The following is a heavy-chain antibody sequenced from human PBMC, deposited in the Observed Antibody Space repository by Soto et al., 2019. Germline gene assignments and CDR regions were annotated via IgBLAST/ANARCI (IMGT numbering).Heavy chain of an antibody. J-gene: IGHJ4*02. D-gene: IGHD2-15*01. CDR2: IGRTGTTK. Sequence: VQLVESGGGLVKPGRSLRLSCAASGFTFSDYYMNWVRQAPGKGLEWISYIGRTGTTKYYADSVKGRFSIFRDNAKNSVSLQMNSLRADDTAVYYCARESDYSHFDYWGQGALVTVSS. CDR3: ARESDYSHFDY. CDR1: GFTFSDYY. V-gene: IGHV3-11*01.